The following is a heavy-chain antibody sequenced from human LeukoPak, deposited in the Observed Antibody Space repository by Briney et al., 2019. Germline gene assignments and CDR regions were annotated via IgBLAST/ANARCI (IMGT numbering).Heavy chain of an antibody. J-gene: IGHJ4*02. CDR3: ARAELPYGGNAY. V-gene: IGHV3-21*01. CDR2: ISSSSSYI. D-gene: IGHD4-23*01. CDR1: GFTFSSYS. Sequence: PGGSLRLSCAASGFTFSSYSMNWVRQAPGKGLEWVSSISSSSSYIYYADSVKGRFTISRDNAKNSLYLQMNSLRAEDTAVYYCARAELPYGGNAYWGQGTLVTVSS.